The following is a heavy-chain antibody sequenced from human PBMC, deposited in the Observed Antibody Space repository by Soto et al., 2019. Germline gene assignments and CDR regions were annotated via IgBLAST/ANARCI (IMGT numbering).Heavy chain of an antibody. CDR1: GGSISSGDFY. D-gene: IGHD3-3*02. J-gene: IGHJ3*01. CDR2: IFKTGST. Sequence: QVQLQESGPGLVKPSQTLSLTCTVSGGSISSGDFYWSWIRKHPEMGLEWIGNIFKTGSTYYNPSLMSRTIISINASDNKFTLRLSSVTAADKAIYHVARGGISPSDAFDFWGHGTMVTVSS. CDR3: ARGGISPSDAFDF. V-gene: IGHV4-31*03.